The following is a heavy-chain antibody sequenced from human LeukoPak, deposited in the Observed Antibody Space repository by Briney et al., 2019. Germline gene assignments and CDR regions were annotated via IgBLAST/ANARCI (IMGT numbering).Heavy chain of an antibody. Sequence: PGGSLRLSCAASGFTFSSYGMSWVRQAPGKGLEWVSTISASSGSTYYADSVKGRFTISRDNSKSTLYLQMNSLRAEDTAVYYCAKGDSYGDYGIDYWGQGTLVTVSS. V-gene: IGHV3-23*01. J-gene: IGHJ4*02. CDR2: ISASSGST. D-gene: IGHD4-17*01. CDR3: AKGDSYGDYGIDY. CDR1: GFTFSSYG.